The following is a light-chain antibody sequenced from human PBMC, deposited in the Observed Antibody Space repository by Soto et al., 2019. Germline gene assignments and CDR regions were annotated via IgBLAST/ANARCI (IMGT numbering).Light chain of an antibody. CDR2: DAS. CDR3: QQYNSYSGT. J-gene: IGKJ1*01. V-gene: IGKV1-5*01. Sequence: DIQMTQSPSTLSASEGDRVTITCRASQSISSWLAWYQQKPGKAPKLLIYDASSLESGVPSRFSGSGSGTEFTLTISSLQPDDFATYYCQQYNSYSGTFGQGTKVDIK. CDR1: QSISSW.